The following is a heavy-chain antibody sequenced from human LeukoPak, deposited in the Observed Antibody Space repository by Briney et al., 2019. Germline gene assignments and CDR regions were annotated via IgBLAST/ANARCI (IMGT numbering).Heavy chain of an antibody. J-gene: IGHJ6*03. D-gene: IGHD3-10*01. Sequence: GGSLRLSCAASGFTFSSYEMNWVRQAPGKGLEWVSYISSSGSTIYYADSVKGRFTISRDNAKNSLYLQMNSLRAEDTAVYYCASSMVRGVTYSYYMDVWGKGTTVTISS. CDR2: ISSSGSTI. V-gene: IGHV3-48*03. CDR3: ASSMVRGVTYSYYMDV. CDR1: GFTFSSYE.